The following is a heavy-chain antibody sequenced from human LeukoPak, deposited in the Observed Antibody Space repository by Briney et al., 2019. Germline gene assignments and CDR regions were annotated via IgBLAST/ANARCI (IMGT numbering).Heavy chain of an antibody. Sequence: ASVKVSCQTSGYTFTSFGITWVRQAPGQGLEWLGWVSIYNDNTNYAREFQDRITMTTDISTSTAYMELKSLTSDDTAVYFCARTGHYQFDSWGQGTLVTVSS. CDR1: GYTFTSFG. D-gene: IGHD3-9*01. CDR2: VSIYNDNT. CDR3: ARTGHYQFDS. J-gene: IGHJ4*02. V-gene: IGHV1-18*01.